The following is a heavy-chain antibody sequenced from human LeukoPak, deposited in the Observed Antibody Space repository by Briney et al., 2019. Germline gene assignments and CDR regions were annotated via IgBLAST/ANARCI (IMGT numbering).Heavy chain of an antibody. V-gene: IGHV3-23*01. CDR1: GFTFSSYA. J-gene: IGHJ4*02. CDR3: ARDRGHYDRGLYYFDY. D-gene: IGHD3-22*01. Sequence: GGSLRLSCAASGFTFSSYAMSWVRQAPGKGLEWVSAISGSGGSTYYADSVKGRFTISRDNSKNTLYLQMNSLRAEDTAVYYCARDRGHYDRGLYYFDYWGQGTLVTVSS. CDR2: ISGSGGST.